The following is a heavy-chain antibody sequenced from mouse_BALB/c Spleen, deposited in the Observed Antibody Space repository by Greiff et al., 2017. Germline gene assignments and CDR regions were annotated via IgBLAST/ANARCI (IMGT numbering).Heavy chain of an antibody. J-gene: IGHJ4*01. CDR2: INPYNGAT. D-gene: IGHD1-1*01. CDR3: ARGSNYAMDY. Sequence: EVQLQESGPELVKPGASVKISCKASGYSFTGYYMHWVKQSHVKSLEWIGRINPYNGATSYNQNFKDKASLTVDKSSSTAYMELHSLTSEDSAVYYCARGSNYAMDYWGQGTSVTVSS. CDR1: GYSFTGYY. V-gene: IGHV1-31*01.